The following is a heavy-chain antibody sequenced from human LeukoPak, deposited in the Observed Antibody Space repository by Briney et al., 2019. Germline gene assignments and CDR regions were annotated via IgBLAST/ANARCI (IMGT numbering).Heavy chain of an antibody. D-gene: IGHD3-10*01. CDR1: GITLSNYG. CDR2: ISGSGGGT. CDR3: AKRGVVIRIFLVGFHKEAYYFDS. J-gene: IGHJ4*02. Sequence: PGGSLRLSCAASGITLSNYGMSWVRQAPGKGLEWVAGISGSGGGTTYADSVKGRYTISRDNSKNTLYLQMNSLRGEDTAVHFCAKRGVVIRIFLVGFHKEAYYFDSWGQGALVTVSS. V-gene: IGHV3-23*01.